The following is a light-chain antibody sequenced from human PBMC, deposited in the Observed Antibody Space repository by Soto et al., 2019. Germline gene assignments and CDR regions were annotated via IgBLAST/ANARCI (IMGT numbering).Light chain of an antibody. CDR3: QQSYGTPIT. CDR2: DAS. V-gene: IGKV1-33*01. J-gene: IGKJ5*01. Sequence: DIQMTQSPSSLSPSLGDRVTITCQASQDICNYLNWCHQKPGKAPKLLIYDASNLETGVPSRFSGSGSGTDFTFTISSLQPEDIARYFCQQSYGTPITFGQGTRLEIK. CDR1: QDICNY.